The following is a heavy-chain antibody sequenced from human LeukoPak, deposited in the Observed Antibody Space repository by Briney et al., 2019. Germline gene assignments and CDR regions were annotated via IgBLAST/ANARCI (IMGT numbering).Heavy chain of an antibody. D-gene: IGHD3-22*01. J-gene: IGHJ4*02. CDR2: IYYSGST. CDR3: ATWDYYDSGDYPVGHFDY. V-gene: IGHV4-59*03. CDR1: GGSISSYY. Sequence: PSETLSLTCTVSGGSISSYYWSWIRQPPGKGLEWIGYIYYSGSTNYNPSLKSRVTISVDTSKNQSSLKLSSVTAADTAVYYCATWDYYDSGDYPVGHFDYWGQGTLVTVSS.